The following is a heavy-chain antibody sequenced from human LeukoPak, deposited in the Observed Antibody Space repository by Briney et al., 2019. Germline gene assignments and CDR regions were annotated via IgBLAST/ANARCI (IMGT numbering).Heavy chain of an antibody. J-gene: IGHJ3*02. CDR3: ARDGFNDRSGDNDGFDM. CDR1: GFTFSSNA. V-gene: IGHV3-23*01. CDR2: IRGDGGGT. Sequence: GGSLGLSCAASGFTFSSNAMTWVRQAPGKGLEWVSTIRGDGGGTHYAESLRGRFTISRDTSKDTLYLQMNSLRADDTAVYYCARDGFNDRSGDNDGFDMWGQGTMVTVSS. D-gene: IGHD1-1*01.